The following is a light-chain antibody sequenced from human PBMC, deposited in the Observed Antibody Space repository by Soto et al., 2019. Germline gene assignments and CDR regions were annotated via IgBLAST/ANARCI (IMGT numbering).Light chain of an antibody. CDR3: QQYKNWLLPT. CDR2: DAA. V-gene: IGKV3-15*01. CDR1: QSVSSK. Sequence: EIVMTQSPATLSVSPGERVTLSCRASQSVSSKLAWYQQKAGQAPRLLIYDAATRATGIPARFSGSGSGTEFTLTISSLQSEDFAVYYCQQYKNWLLPTFGPGTKVDSK. J-gene: IGKJ3*01.